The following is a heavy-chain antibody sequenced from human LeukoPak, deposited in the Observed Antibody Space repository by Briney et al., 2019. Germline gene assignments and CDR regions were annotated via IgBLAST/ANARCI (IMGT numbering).Heavy chain of an antibody. D-gene: IGHD5-24*01. V-gene: IGHV4-61*02. CDR3: ARVEARRERSLQHFDY. J-gene: IGHJ4*02. CDR2: IYSSGST. CDR1: GGSISSGSYY. Sequence: PSETLSLTCTVSGGSISSGSYYWSWIRQPAGKGLEWIGRIYSSGSTNYNPSLKSRVTISVDTSKNQFSLKLSSVTPADTAVYHCARVEARRERSLQHFDYWGQGTLVTVSS.